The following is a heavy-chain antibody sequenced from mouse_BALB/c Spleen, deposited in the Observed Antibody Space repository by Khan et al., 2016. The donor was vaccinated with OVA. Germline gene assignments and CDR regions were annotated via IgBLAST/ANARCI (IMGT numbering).Heavy chain of an antibody. D-gene: IGHD2-4*01. Sequence: EVQLQESGPGLVKPSQSLSLTCTVTGSSITSEYAWNWIRQFPGNKLEWMGYINYSGNTRFNPSLKSRTSITRDTSKNQFFLQLNSVTTEDTATYYCARKDYYDYDPFPYWGQGTLVTGSA. CDR2: INYSGNT. J-gene: IGHJ3*01. CDR1: GSSITSEYA. CDR3: ARKDYYDYDPFPY. V-gene: IGHV3-2*02.